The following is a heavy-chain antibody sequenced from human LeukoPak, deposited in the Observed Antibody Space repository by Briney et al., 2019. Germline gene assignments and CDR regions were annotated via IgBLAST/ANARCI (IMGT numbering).Heavy chain of an antibody. J-gene: IGHJ4*02. V-gene: IGHV4-59*01. CDR1: GGSISGYY. CDR2: IYHGGSS. D-gene: IGHD6-13*01. CDR3: ARASMGYSSSWYFDY. Sequence: ETLSLTCTVSGGSISGYYWSWIRQPPGKGLEWIGYIYHGGSSNYNPSLKSRVTISVDTSKKQFSLKLSSVTAADTAVYYCARASMGYSSSWYFDYWGQGTLVTVSS.